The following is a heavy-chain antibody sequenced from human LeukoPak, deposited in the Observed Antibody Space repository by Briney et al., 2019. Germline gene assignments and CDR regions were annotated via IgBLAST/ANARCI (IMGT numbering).Heavy chain of an antibody. V-gene: IGHV4-4*02. CDR1: GGSISSSNW. J-gene: IGHJ3*02. CDR3: ARVDILTGYPDAFDI. D-gene: IGHD3-9*01. CDR2: IYHSGST. Sequence: SETLSLTCAVSGGSISSSNWWSWVRQPPGKGLEWIGEIYHSGSTNYNPSLKSRVTISVDKSKNQFSLKLSSVTAADTAVYYCARVDILTGYPDAFDIWGQGTMVTVSS.